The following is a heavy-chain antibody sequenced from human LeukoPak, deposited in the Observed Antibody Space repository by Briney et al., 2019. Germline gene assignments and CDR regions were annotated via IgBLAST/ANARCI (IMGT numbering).Heavy chain of an antibody. D-gene: IGHD1-26*01. CDR3: ARGLGSGNYYGY. CDR1: GGTFSSYA. Sequence: SVKVSCKASGGTFSSYAISWVRQAPGQGLEWMGGIIPIFGTANYAQKFQGRVTITADESTSTVYMELSSLRSDDTAVYYCARGLGSGNYYGYWGQGTLVTVSS. CDR2: IIPIFGTA. J-gene: IGHJ4*02. V-gene: IGHV1-69*13.